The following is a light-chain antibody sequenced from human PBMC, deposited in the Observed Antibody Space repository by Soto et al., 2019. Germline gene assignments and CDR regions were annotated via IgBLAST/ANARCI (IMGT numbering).Light chain of an antibody. J-gene: IGLJ2*01. CDR3: CSYASSSTRVI. V-gene: IGLV2-14*03. Sequence: QSALTQPASESGSPGQSITISCTGTSSDVGGYNFVSWYQQHPGKAPKLMIYDVNIRPSGISNRFSGSKSGNTASLTISGLQAEDEADYYCCSYASSSTRVIFGGGTKLTVL. CDR2: DVN. CDR1: SSDVGGYNF.